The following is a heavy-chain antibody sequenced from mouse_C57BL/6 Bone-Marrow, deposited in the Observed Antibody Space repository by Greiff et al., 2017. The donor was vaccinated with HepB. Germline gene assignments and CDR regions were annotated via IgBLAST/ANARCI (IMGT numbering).Heavy chain of an antibody. CDR2: IDPSDSYT. D-gene: IGHD5-1*01. J-gene: IGHJ2*01. CDR3: ARAGLPLSY. CDR1: GYTFTSYW. Sequence: VQLQQPGAELVRPGTSVKLSCKASGYTFTSYWMHWVKQRPGQGLEWIGVIDPSDSYTNYNQKFKGEATLTVDTSSSTAYMQLSSLTSEDSAVYYCARAGLPLSYWGQGTTLTVSS. V-gene: IGHV1-59*01.